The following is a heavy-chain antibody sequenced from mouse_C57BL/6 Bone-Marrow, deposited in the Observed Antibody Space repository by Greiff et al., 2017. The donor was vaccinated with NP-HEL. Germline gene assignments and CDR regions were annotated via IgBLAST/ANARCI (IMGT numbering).Heavy chain of an antibody. V-gene: IGHV14-3*01. CDR2: IDPANGNT. Sequence: EVQLKESVAELVRPGASVKLSCTASGFNIKNTYMHWVKQRPEQGLEWIGRIDPANGNTKYAPKFQGKATITADTSSNTAYLQLSSLTSEDTAIYYCATGYDGYFYAMDYWGQGTSVTVSS. J-gene: IGHJ4*01. CDR3: ATGYDGYFYAMDY. D-gene: IGHD2-3*01. CDR1: GFNIKNTY.